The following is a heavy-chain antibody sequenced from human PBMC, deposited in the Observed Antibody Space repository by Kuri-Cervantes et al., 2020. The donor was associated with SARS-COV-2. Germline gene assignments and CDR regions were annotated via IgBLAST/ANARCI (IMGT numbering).Heavy chain of an antibody. V-gene: IGHV4-39*01. J-gene: IGHJ6*02. CDR3: ARGGRIAVAGILLPLYYYGMDV. D-gene: IGHD6-19*01. CDR1: GGSISSSSYY. Sequence: SETLSLTCTVSGGSISSSSYYWGWIRQPPGKGLEWIGSIYHSGSTYYNPSLKSRVTISVDTSKNQFSLKLSSVTAADTAVYYCARGGRIAVAGILLPLYYYGMDVWGQGTTVTVSS. CDR2: IYHSGST.